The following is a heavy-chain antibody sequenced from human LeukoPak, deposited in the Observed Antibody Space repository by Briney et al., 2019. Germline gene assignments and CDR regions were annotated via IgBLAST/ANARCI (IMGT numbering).Heavy chain of an antibody. Sequence: PGGSLRLSCAASGFIFKTYAMHWVRQAPGKGLEWVTMIWYDGSNKYYGDSVKGRFTISRDNSKNTVYLQMNSLRVEDTAVYYCARPAKDYGDLELDYWGQGTLVTVSS. CDR3: ARPAKDYGDLELDY. D-gene: IGHD4-17*01. V-gene: IGHV3-33*01. CDR1: GFIFKTYA. J-gene: IGHJ4*02. CDR2: IWYDGSNK.